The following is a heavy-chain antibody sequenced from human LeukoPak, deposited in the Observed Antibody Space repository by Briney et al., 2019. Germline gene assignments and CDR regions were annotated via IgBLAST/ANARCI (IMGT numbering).Heavy chain of an antibody. V-gene: IGHV3-23*01. Sequence: GGSLRLSCGASGFTFSSYAMSWVRQAPGKGLEWVSSISGSGGSTYYADSVKGRFTISRDNSKNTLFLQMNSLRAEDTAIYYCAKDFEYSGYSSSNFDYRGQGTLVTVSS. CDR1: GFTFSSYA. CDR2: ISGSGGST. CDR3: AKDFEYSGYSSSNFDY. D-gene: IGHD6-13*01. J-gene: IGHJ4*02.